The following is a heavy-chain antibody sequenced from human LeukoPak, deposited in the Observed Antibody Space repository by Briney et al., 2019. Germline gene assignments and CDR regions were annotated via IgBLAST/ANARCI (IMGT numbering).Heavy chain of an antibody. CDR2: IYSGGST. J-gene: IGHJ4*02. V-gene: IGHV3-66*01. Sequence: PGGSLRLSCAASGFTVSSNYMSWVRQAPGKGLEWVSVIYSGGSTYYADSVKGRFTISRDNSKNTLYLQMNSLRAEDTAVYFCAKDSFRLRYFDYWGQGTLVTVSS. D-gene: IGHD5-12*01. CDR1: GFTVSSNY. CDR3: AKDSFRLRYFDY.